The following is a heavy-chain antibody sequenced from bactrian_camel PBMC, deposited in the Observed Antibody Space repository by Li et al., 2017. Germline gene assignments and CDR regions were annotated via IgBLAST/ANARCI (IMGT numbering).Heavy chain of an antibody. CDR1: GDTPCNDG. D-gene: IGHD7*01. Sequence: VQLVESGGGSVQAGGSLRLSCVVSGDTPCNDGMSWHRQVPGKDREFVSGIDTQGRTGYADSVKGRFTISQDNAMNALYLQMNSLKSEDTALYYCATLISWWHPAYKYWGQGTQVTVS. CDR3: ATLISWWHPAYKY. J-gene: IGHJ4*01. V-gene: IGHV3S9*01. CDR2: IDTQGRT.